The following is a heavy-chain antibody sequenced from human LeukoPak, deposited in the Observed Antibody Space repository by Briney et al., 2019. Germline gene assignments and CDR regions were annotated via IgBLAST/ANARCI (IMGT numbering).Heavy chain of an antibody. Sequence: PSETLSLTCTVSGGSISSYYWSWIRQPAGKGLEWIGRIYTSGSTNYNPSLKSRVTISVDTSKNQFSLKLSSVTAADTAVYYCARGPQRGGPIRSDWFDPWGQGTLVTVSS. V-gene: IGHV4-4*07. D-gene: IGHD3-3*01. J-gene: IGHJ5*02. CDR2: IYTSGST. CDR3: ARGPQRGGPIRSDWFDP. CDR1: GGSISSYY.